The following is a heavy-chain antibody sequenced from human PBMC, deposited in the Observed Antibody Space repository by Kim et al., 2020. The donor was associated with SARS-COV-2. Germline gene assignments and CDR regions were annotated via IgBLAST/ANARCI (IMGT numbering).Heavy chain of an antibody. J-gene: IGHJ4*02. D-gene: IGHD3-22*01. CDR1: GFTVSSNY. Sequence: GGSLRLSCAASGFTVSSNYMSWVRQAPGKGLEWVSVIYSGGSTYYADSVKGRFTISRHNSKNTLYLQMNSLRAEDTAVYYCARGNSPTYYYDSFYYFDYWGQGTLVTVSS. CDR3: ARGNSPTYYYDSFYYFDY. CDR2: IYSGGST. V-gene: IGHV3-53*04.